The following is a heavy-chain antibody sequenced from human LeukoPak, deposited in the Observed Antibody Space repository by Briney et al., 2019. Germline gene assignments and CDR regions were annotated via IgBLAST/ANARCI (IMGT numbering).Heavy chain of an antibody. Sequence: PSETLSLTCTVSGDSISSYYWSWIRQPAGKGLEWIGRIYTSGSTNYNPSLKSRVTMSVDTSKNQFSLKLSSVTAADTAVYYCARDNPFSSSSSPSWGQGTLVTVSS. CDR2: IYTSGST. CDR3: ARDNPFSSSSSPS. D-gene: IGHD6-6*01. J-gene: IGHJ5*02. V-gene: IGHV4-4*07. CDR1: GDSISSYY.